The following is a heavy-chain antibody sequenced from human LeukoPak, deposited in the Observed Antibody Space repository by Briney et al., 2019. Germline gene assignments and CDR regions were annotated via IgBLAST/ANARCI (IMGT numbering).Heavy chain of an antibody. V-gene: IGHV3-30*03. CDR2: ISFDGNNE. CDR3: ARDKGGSNWYFDY. Sequence: GGTLRLSCTASGFTFSSYGMSWVRQAPGKGLAWVAVISFDGNNEYYADSVKGRFSISRDNSKNTLFLQMNSLRAEDTAIYYCARDKGGSNWYFDYWGQGILVTVSS. CDR1: GFTFSSYG. D-gene: IGHD6-13*01. J-gene: IGHJ4*02.